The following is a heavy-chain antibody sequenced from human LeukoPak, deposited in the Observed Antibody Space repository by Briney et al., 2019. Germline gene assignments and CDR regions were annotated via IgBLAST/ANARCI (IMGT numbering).Heavy chain of an antibody. D-gene: IGHD3-22*01. CDR1: GITLNNYG. J-gene: IGHJ4*02. CDR2: ISDSGGST. V-gene: IGHV3-23*01. CDR3: AKRGVVIRVILVAFHKEAYYFES. Sequence: AGGSLRLSCAVSGITLNNYGMTWVRQAPGKGLEWVAGISDSGGSTKYADSVKGRFTISRDNPKNTLYLQMNSLRAEDTAVYFCAKRGVVIRVILVAFHKEAYYFESWGQGALVTVSS.